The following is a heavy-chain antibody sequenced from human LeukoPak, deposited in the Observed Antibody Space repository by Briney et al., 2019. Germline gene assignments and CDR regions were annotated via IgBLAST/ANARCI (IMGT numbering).Heavy chain of an antibody. V-gene: IGHV3-23*01. J-gene: IGHJ4*02. D-gene: IGHD2-2*01. CDR1: GFILSTYA. CDR3: AKQGAVVPTARFDY. Sequence: GGSLRLSCATSGFILSTYAMSWVRQAPGKGLEWVSAISGSGGSTYYAASVKGRFTISRDNSKNTLYLQMTSVRAEDTAVYYCAKQGAVVPTARFDYWGQGTLVTLSS. CDR2: ISGSGGST.